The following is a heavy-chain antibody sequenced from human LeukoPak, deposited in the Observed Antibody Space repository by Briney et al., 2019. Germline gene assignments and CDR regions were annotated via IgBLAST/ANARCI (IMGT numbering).Heavy chain of an antibody. Sequence: SETLSLTCAVYGGSFSGYYWSWIRQPPGKGLEWIGEITHSGSTNYNPSLKSRVTISVDTSKNQFSLKLSSVTAADTAVYYCACMIVDSWFDPWGQGTLVTVSS. CDR1: GGSFSGYY. CDR3: ACMIVDSWFDP. J-gene: IGHJ5*02. V-gene: IGHV4-34*01. D-gene: IGHD3-22*01. CDR2: ITHSGST.